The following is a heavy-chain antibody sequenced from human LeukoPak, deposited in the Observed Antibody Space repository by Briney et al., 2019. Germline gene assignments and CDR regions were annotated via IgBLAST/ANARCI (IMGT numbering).Heavy chain of an antibody. CDR3: ARGYCSGGSCYYYYGMDV. V-gene: IGHV4-59*08. CDR1: GGSTSGYY. CDR2: ISYRGST. D-gene: IGHD2-15*01. Sequence: PSETLSLTLSLSGGSTSGYYWSCIRPPPRKGRGWSVYISYRGSTNYNPSLKSRVTISVDTSKNQFSLKLSSVTAADTAVYYGARGYCSGGSCYYYYGMDVWGQGTTVTVSS. J-gene: IGHJ6*02.